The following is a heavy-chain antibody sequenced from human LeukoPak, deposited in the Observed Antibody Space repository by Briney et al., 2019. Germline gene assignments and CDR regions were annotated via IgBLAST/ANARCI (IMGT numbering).Heavy chain of an antibody. CDR1: GYSISSAYY. CDR2: INHSGST. CDR3: ARVFGGFDY. Sequence: SETLSLTCTVSGYSISSAYYCGWIRQPPIQQPPGKGLEWIGEINHSGSTNYNPSLKSRVTISVDTSKNQFSLKLSSVTAADTAVYFCARVFGGFDYWGQGTLVTVSS. D-gene: IGHD3-10*02. V-gene: IGHV4-38-2*02. J-gene: IGHJ4*02.